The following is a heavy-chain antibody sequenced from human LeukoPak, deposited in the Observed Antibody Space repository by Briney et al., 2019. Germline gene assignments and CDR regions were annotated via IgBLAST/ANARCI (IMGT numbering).Heavy chain of an antibody. Sequence: SETLSLTCAVYGGSFSGYYWSWIRQPPGKGLEWIGEINLSGSTNYNPSLKSRVTISVDTSKNQFSLKLSSVTAADTAVYYCARGRQPYYDILTGYSTKYYYYYYMDVWGKGTTVTVSS. CDR2: INLSGST. CDR1: GGSFSGYY. D-gene: IGHD3-9*01. J-gene: IGHJ6*03. V-gene: IGHV4-34*01. CDR3: ARGRQPYYDILTGYSTKYYYYYYMDV.